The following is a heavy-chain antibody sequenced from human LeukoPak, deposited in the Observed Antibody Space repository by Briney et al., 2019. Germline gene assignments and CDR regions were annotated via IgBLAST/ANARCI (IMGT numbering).Heavy chain of an antibody. CDR3: ARDGYDVLLWFGELFF. J-gene: IGHJ4*02. CDR1: GFTFNTYA. Sequence: GGSLRLSCAASGFTFNTYAMSWVRQAPGKGLEWVSGITSGANTYYADSVKGRFTISRDNSENTLNLQMNSLRAEDTAVYYCARDGYDVLLWFGELFFWGQGTLVTVSS. CDR2: ITSGANT. D-gene: IGHD3-10*01. V-gene: IGHV3-23*01.